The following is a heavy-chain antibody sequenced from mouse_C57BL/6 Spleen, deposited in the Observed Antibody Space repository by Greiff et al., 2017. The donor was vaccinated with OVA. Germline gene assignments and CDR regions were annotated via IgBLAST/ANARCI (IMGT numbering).Heavy chain of an antibody. Sequence: QVQLQQSGAELVRPGTSVKVSCKASGYAFTNYLIEWVKQRPGQGLEWIGVINPGSGGTNYNEKFKGKATLTADKSSSTAYMQLSSLTSEDSAVYFCARSTGQLTAWYAYWGQGTLVTVSA. D-gene: IGHD3-2*02. CDR2: INPGSGGT. CDR3: ARSTGQLTAWYAY. V-gene: IGHV1-54*01. CDR1: GYAFTNYL. J-gene: IGHJ3*01.